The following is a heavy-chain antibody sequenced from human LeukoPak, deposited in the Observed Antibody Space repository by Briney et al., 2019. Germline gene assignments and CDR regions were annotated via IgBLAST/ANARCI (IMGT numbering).Heavy chain of an antibody. CDR1: GYTFTSYG. V-gene: IGHV1-18*04. CDR3: ARVYSSSWYFAFDI. CDR2: ISAYNGNT. Sequence: GASVKVSSKASGYTFTSYGISWVRQAPGQGLEWMGWISAYNGNTNYAQKLQGRVTMTTDTSTSTAYMELRSLRSDDTAVYYCARVYSSSWYFAFDIWGQGTMVTVSS. J-gene: IGHJ3*02. D-gene: IGHD6-13*01.